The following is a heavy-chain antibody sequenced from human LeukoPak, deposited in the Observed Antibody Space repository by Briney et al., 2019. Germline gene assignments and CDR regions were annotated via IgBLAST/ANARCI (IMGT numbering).Heavy chain of an antibody. V-gene: IGHV3-74*01. Sequence: GGSLRLSCAASGFTFSSYWMHWVRQAPGKGLVWVSRINSDGSSTSYADSVKGRFTISRDNAKNTLYLQMNSLRAEDTALYYCAKDSEYSSSLADHGIDYWGQGTLVTVSS. J-gene: IGHJ4*02. D-gene: IGHD6-6*01. CDR3: AKDSEYSSSLADHGIDY. CDR2: INSDGSST. CDR1: GFTFSSYW.